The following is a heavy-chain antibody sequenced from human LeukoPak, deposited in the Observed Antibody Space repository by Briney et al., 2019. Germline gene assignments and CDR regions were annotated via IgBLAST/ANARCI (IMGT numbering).Heavy chain of an antibody. Sequence: ASVKVSCKASGYTFTSYDINWVRQATGQGLEWMGWMNPNSGNTGYAQKFQGRVTMTRNTSISTAYMELSSLRSEDTAVCYCAAFPYCSSTSCPDYWGQGTLVTVSS. D-gene: IGHD2-2*01. J-gene: IGHJ4*02. CDR1: GYTFTSYD. CDR2: MNPNSGNT. V-gene: IGHV1-8*01. CDR3: AAFPYCSSTSCPDY.